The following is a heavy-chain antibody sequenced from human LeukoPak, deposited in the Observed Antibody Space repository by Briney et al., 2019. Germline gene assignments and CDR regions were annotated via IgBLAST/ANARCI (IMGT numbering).Heavy chain of an antibody. V-gene: IGHV4-4*02. CDR2: IYHSGST. CDR1: GGSISSSNW. D-gene: IGHD1-20*01. J-gene: IGHJ4*02. Sequence: SGTLSLTCAVSGGSISSSNWWSWIRQPPGKGLEWIGEIYHSGSTNYNPSLKSRVTISVDKSKTQFSLKLSSVTAADTAMYYCARRITGTTSDSFDYWGQGTLVTVSS. CDR3: ARRITGTTSDSFDY.